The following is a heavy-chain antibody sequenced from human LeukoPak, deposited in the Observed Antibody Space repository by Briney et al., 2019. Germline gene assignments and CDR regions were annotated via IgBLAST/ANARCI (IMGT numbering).Heavy chain of an antibody. D-gene: IGHD5-24*01. CDR3: ARGAGAGYNLQPFDY. CDR2: IYYSGST. V-gene: IGHV4-59*08. CDR1: GGSISSFY. Sequence: SETLSLTCTVSGGSISSFYWSWIRQPPGKGLEWIGYIYYSGSTKYNPSLKSRVSISVDTSKNQFSLKLSSVTAADTAVYYCARGAGAGYNLQPFDYWGQGTLVTVSS. J-gene: IGHJ4*02.